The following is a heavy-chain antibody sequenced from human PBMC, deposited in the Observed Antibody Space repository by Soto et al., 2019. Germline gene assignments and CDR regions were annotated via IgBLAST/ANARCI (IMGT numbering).Heavy chain of an antibody. J-gene: IGHJ4*02. Sequence: QVLLVESGGGVVQPGRSLRLSCAASGFTFSTDGMHWVRQAPGKGLEWVANISYDGRNKFYADSVKGRFTISRDNSKNTLYLEVNSLRAEDTAVYYCAKLLSTTGLGVFDYWGQGTLVSVSS. CDR3: AKLLSTTGLGVFDY. CDR2: ISYDGRNK. V-gene: IGHV3-30*18. D-gene: IGHD3-16*01. CDR1: GFTFSTDG.